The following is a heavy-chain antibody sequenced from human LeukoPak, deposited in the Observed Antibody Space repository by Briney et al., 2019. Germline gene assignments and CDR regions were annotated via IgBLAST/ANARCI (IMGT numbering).Heavy chain of an antibody. CDR1: GGSISSSNW. V-gene: IGHV4-4*02. J-gene: IGHJ3*02. CDR3: ARDQPYYDILTGSIDAFDI. CDR2: IYHSGST. D-gene: IGHD3-9*01. Sequence: SGTLSLTCAVSGGSISSSNWWSWVRQPPGKGLEWIGEIYHSGSTNYNPSLKSRVTISVDKSKNQFSLKLSSVTAADTAVYYCARDQPYYDILTGSIDAFDIWGQGTMVTVSS.